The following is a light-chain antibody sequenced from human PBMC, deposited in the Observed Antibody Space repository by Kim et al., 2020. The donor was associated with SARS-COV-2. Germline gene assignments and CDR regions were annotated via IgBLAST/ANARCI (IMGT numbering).Light chain of an antibody. J-gene: IGKJ4*01. Sequence: VSPGERATLSCRASQSIRSKLAWYQQKPGQAPRLLIYDASTRATGIPARFSGSGSGTEFTLSISSLQSEDFAVYFCQQYNDWPPLTFGGGTKLEIK. CDR1: QSIRSK. CDR2: DAS. V-gene: IGKV3-15*01. CDR3: QQYNDWPPLT.